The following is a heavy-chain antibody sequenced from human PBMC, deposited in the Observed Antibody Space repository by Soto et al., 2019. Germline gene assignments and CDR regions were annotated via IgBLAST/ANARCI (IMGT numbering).Heavy chain of an antibody. Sequence: GGYLRLSCAASGFAFSSFWMHWVRQTPGKGLEWVAFINKDGSKVTYADSVKGRFTVSRDNAKSTLYLQMNSLTAEDTAVYLCARDPGYTSPFWGQGTLVTVS. CDR1: GFAFSSFW. V-gene: IGHV3-74*03. D-gene: IGHD5-18*01. J-gene: IGHJ4*01. CDR3: ARDPGYTSPF. CDR2: INKDGSKV.